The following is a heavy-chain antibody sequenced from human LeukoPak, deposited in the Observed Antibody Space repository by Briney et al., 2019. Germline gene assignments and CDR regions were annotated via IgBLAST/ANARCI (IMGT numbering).Heavy chain of an antibody. CDR1: GFTFSSHG. V-gene: IGHV3-23*01. CDR3: AKPAKTDYADY. J-gene: IGHJ4*02. Sequence: GGTLRLSCAASGFTFSSHGMSWVRQAPGKGLEWVSGIRSSGAITYYADSVKGRFTISRDNSKNTLYLQMNSLRAEDTALYYCAKPAKTDYADYWGQGTLVTVSS. D-gene: IGHD1-14*01. CDR2: IRSSGAIT.